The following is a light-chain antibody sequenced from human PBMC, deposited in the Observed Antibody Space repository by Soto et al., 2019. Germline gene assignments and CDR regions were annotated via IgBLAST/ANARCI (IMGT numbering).Light chain of an antibody. CDR1: QSISTW. J-gene: IGKJ2*01. CDR2: DAS. CDR3: QQYDSFGS. Sequence: DIQMTQSPSTLSASVGDRVTITCRASQSISTWLAWYQQKPGKAPKLLIYDASSLEGGVPSKFSGSGSGTEFALTISSLQPEDFATYFCQQYDSFGSFGQGTKLEIK. V-gene: IGKV1-5*01.